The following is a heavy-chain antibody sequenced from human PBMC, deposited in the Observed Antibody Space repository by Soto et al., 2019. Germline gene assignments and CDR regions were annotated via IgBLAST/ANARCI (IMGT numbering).Heavy chain of an antibody. CDR3: ARGGSSSENGMDV. J-gene: IGHJ6*02. CDR2: ISRRSYTI. Sequence: EVQLVESGGGLVQPGGSLSLSCAASGFSFSTYSMNWVRQAPGKGLEWVSYISRRSYTIYYVDSVKGRITISRDNAKKALYLQMNSLRDEDTAVYYCARGGSSSENGMDVWGQGTTVTVSS. V-gene: IGHV3-48*02. D-gene: IGHD6-6*01. CDR1: GFSFSTYS.